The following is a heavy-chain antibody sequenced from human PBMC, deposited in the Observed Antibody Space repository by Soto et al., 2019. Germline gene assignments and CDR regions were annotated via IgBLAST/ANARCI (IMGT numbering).Heavy chain of an antibody. CDR1: GDSISRIDYY. CDR3: AREGGSYDSGGYFIRGACDI. Sequence: SETLSLTCSVSGDSISRIDYYWTWIRQHPEKGLEWIGNIYFRGNTYYSPSLESRLTISVDTSKNQFSLKLTSVTAADTAVYYCAREGGSYDSGGYFIRGACDIWGQGTMVTVSS. J-gene: IGHJ3*02. CDR2: IYFRGNT. D-gene: IGHD3-22*01. V-gene: IGHV4-31*03.